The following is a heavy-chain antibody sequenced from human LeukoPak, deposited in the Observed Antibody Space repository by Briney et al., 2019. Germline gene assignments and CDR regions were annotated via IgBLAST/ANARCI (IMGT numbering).Heavy chain of an antibody. D-gene: IGHD6-19*01. CDR1: GFTFSTYS. V-gene: IGHV3-48*01. J-gene: IGHJ6*03. Sequence: GGSLRLSCAASGFTFSTYSMNWVRRAPGKGLEWVSYISSSSSTIYYADSVKGRFTISRDNAKNSLYLQMNSLRAEDTAVYYCAREQQWLVYMDVWGKGTTVTVPS. CDR2: ISSSSSTI. CDR3: AREQQWLVYMDV.